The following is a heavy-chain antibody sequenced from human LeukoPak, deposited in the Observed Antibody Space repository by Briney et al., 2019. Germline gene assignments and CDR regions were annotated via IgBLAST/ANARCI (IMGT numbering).Heavy chain of an antibody. CDR2: IKQDGRDK. CDR1: GFTVSSNY. D-gene: IGHD3-22*01. Sequence: GGSLRLSCAASGFTVSSNYMGWVRQAPGKGLEWVANIKQDGRDKNYVDAVKGRLTISRDNAKNSLYLQLDSLRVEDTAVYYCAKDIVENYYDSSGYPYPSFDYWGQGTLVTVSS. V-gene: IGHV3-7*03. J-gene: IGHJ4*02. CDR3: AKDIVENYYDSSGYPYPSFDY.